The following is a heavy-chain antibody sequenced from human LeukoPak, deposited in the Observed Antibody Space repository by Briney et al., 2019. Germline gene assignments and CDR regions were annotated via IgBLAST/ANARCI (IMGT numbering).Heavy chain of an antibody. CDR1: DFSVNHNY. CDR3: AGGKYYGTGTRPGYLGY. V-gene: IGHV3-53*01. Sequence: GGPLRLSCAASDFSVNHNYVDWVRQAPRKGLEGVSSMDTFGIKSYAGSVQGRFTVSRDSARDIVFLQMNSLRVEDTAVYYCAGGKYYGTGTRPGYLGYWGLGTMVTVS. J-gene: IGHJ4*02. D-gene: IGHD3-10*01. CDR2: MDTFGIK.